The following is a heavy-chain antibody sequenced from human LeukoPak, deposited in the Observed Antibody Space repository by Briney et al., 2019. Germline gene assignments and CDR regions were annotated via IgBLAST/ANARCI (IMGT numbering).Heavy chain of an antibody. CDR2: ISSSGSTI. CDR3: ARGVPRIVVVWGTLAEYNWFDP. CDR1: GFTFSDYY. D-gene: IGHD3-22*01. V-gene: IGHV3-11*01. J-gene: IGHJ5*02. Sequence: SGGSLRHSCAASGFTFSDYYMSWIRQAPGKGLEWVSYISSSGSTIYYADSVKGRFTISRDNAKNSLYLQMNSLRAEDTAVYYCARGVPRIVVVWGTLAEYNWFDPWGQGTLVTVSS.